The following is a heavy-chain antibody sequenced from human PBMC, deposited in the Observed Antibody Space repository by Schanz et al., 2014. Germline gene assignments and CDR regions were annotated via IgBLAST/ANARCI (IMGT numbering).Heavy chain of an antibody. CDR2: ISGSGGST. J-gene: IGHJ5*02. CDR1: GFSFSSYA. V-gene: IGHV3-23*01. Sequence: EVQLLESGGGLVEPGGSLRLSCAASGFSFSSYAMSWVRQAPGKGLEWVSAISGSGGSTYYADSVKSRFTISRDNAKNSLYLQMKSLRAEDTAVYYCARPALWFGDNCFDPWGQGTLVTASS. CDR3: ARPALWFGDNCFDP. D-gene: IGHD3-10*01.